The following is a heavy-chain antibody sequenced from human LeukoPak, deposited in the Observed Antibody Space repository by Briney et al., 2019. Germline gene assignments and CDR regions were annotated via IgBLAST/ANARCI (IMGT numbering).Heavy chain of an antibody. J-gene: IGHJ3*02. V-gene: IGHV4-59*01. CDR2: IYNSETI. D-gene: IGHD6-6*01. Sequence: PSETLSLTCTVSGGSINSYYWSWIRQPPGKGLKWIGYIYNSETINYNPSLTSRVTISLDTSKNQVSLKLTSVTAADTAVYYCVRVGGASSILSAFDIWGQGTMVTVSS. CDR3: VRVGGASSILSAFDI. CDR1: GGSINSYY.